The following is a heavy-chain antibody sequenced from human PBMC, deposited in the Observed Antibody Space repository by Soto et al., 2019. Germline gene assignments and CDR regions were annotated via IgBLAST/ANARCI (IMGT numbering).Heavy chain of an antibody. V-gene: IGHV3-13*01. CDR1: GFTFSSYD. D-gene: IGHD3-3*01. J-gene: IGHJ3*02. Sequence: GGSLRLSCAASGFTFSSYDMHWVRQATGKGLEWVSAIGTAGDTYYPGSVKGRFTISRENAKNSLYLQMNSLRARDTAVYYCARAVYYDFWSGYSSAFDIWGQGTMVTVSS. CDR2: IGTAGDT. CDR3: ARAVYYDFWSGYSSAFDI.